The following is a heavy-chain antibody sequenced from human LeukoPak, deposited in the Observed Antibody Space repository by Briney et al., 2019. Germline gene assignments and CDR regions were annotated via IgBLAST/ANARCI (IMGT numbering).Heavy chain of an antibody. CDR3: VRECFDGNCYDAFGI. Sequence: GGSLRLSCAASGFILSSYEVNWVRQAPGTGLEWVSYISSSGTTTLYADSVKGRFSFSRDNAENSLYLHMNSLREEDTAVYYCVRECFDGNCYDAFGIWGQGTMVTVSS. D-gene: IGHD2-15*01. CDR1: GFILSSYE. CDR2: ISSSGTTT. J-gene: IGHJ3*02. V-gene: IGHV3-48*03.